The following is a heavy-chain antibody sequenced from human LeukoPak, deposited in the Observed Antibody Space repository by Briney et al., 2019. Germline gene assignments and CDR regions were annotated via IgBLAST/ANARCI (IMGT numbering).Heavy chain of an antibody. D-gene: IGHD3-3*01. J-gene: IGHJ4*02. CDR1: GFTFSSYS. CDR2: ISSSSSTI. Sequence: GGSLRLSCAASGFTFSSYSMNWVRQAPGKGLGWVSYISSSSSTIYYADSVKGRFTISRDNAKNSLYLQMNSLRAEDTAVYYCARADYDFWSGYASSYFDYWGQGTLVTVSS. CDR3: ARADYDFWSGYASSYFDY. V-gene: IGHV3-48*01.